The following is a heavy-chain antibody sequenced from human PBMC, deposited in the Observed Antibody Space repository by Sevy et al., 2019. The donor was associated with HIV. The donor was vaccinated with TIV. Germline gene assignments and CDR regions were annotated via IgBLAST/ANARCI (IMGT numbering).Heavy chain of an antibody. V-gene: IGHV3-48*02. CDR1: GLNFSKYS. J-gene: IGHJ6*02. D-gene: IGHD3-3*01. CDR2: ISRSGTTT. Sequence: GGSLRLSCAASGLNFSKYSFNWVRQAPEKGLEWISHISRSGTTTYYAESVKGRFTVSRDNAKNSLYLQMRSLRDEDTAVYSCARDYDCWSGYTALSYYSLSYYYGMDVWGQGTTVTVSS. CDR3: ARDYDCWSGYTALSYYSLSYYYGMDV.